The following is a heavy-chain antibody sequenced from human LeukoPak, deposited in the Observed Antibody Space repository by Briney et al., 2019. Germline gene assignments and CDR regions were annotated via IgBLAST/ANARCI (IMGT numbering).Heavy chain of an antibody. Sequence: GGSLRLSCAASGFTVITNDMTWVRQAPGRGLEWVSVLYSDGNTKYADSVQGRFTFSRDNSKNTLYLEVNSLSPDDTAVYYCARGVEPLAANTLAYWGQGTPVTVSS. D-gene: IGHD1-14*01. CDR1: GFTVITND. CDR3: ARGVEPLAANTLAY. J-gene: IGHJ4*02. V-gene: IGHV3-53*01. CDR2: LYSDGNT.